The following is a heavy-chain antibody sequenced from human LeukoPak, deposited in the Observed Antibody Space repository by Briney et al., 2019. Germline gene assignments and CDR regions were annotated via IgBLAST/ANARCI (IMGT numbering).Heavy chain of an antibody. D-gene: IGHD1-26*01. V-gene: IGHV3-33*06. CDR2: IWYDGSNK. CDR3: AKGGKWDVTPFDY. Sequence: GGSLRLSCAASGFTFSSYGMHWFGQAPGKGREWGAVIWYDGSNKYYADSVKGRFTISRDNSKNTLYLQMNSLRAEDTAVYYCAKGGKWDVTPFDYWGQGTLVTVSS. J-gene: IGHJ4*02. CDR1: GFTFSSYG.